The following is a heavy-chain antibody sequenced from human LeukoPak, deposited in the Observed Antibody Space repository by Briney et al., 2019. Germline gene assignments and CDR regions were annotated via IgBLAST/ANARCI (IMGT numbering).Heavy chain of an antibody. Sequence: GGSLRLSCAASGFTFSSYWMSWVRQAPGRGLEWVANIKQDGSEKYYVDSVKGRFTISRDNAKNSLYLQMNSLRAEDTAVYYCTSSHYYDSSGYSNSYYYYYGMDVWGQGTTVTVSS. V-gene: IGHV3-7*01. J-gene: IGHJ6*02. CDR1: GFTFSSYW. D-gene: IGHD3-22*01. CDR2: IKQDGSEK. CDR3: TSSHYYDSSGYSNSYYYYYGMDV.